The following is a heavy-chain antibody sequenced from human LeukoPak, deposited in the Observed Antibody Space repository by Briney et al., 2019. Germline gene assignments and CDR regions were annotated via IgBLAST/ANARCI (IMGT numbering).Heavy chain of an antibody. CDR1: GFTFSSYA. CDR3: AKGAIVVVPAAMPGYFDY. CDR2: IIVSGGST. Sequence: PGGSLRLSCAASGFTFSSYAMSWVRQAPGKGLGWSSAIIVSGGSTYYADSVKGRFTISRDNSKNTLYLQMNSLRAEDTAVYYCAKGAIVVVPAAMPGYFDYWGQGTLVTVSS. J-gene: IGHJ4*02. D-gene: IGHD2-2*01. V-gene: IGHV3-23*01.